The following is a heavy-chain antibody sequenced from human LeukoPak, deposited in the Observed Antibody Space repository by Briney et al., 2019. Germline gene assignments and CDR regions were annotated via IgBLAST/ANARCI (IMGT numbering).Heavy chain of an antibody. V-gene: IGHV1-46*01. Sequence: ASVKVSCKASGNTFTSYYMHWVRQAPGQGLEWMGVINPSGGTTRYAQKFQGRVTMTRDTSTNTVYMEVSSLRSEDTAVYYCAKDRYYGSGRNYYFDYWGQGTLVTVSS. D-gene: IGHD3-10*01. CDR1: GNTFTSYY. CDR3: AKDRYYGSGRNYYFDY. J-gene: IGHJ4*02. CDR2: INPSGGTT.